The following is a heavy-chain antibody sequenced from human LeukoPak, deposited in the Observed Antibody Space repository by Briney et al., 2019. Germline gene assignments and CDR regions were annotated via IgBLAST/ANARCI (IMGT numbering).Heavy chain of an antibody. CDR2: ISWNSGSI. V-gene: IGHV3-9*01. Sequence: GGSLRLSCAASGFTFDDYAMHWVRQAPGKGLEWVSGISWNSGSIGYADSVKGRFTISRDNAKNSLYLQMNSLRVEDTALYFCARSEIGAFFDFWGQGTLVTVSS. D-gene: IGHD3-10*01. CDR3: ARSEIGAFFDF. J-gene: IGHJ4*02. CDR1: GFTFDDYA.